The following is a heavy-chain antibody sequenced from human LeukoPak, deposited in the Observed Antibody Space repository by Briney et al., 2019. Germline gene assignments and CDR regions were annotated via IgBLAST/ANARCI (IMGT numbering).Heavy chain of an antibody. CDR2: INPSGGST. J-gene: IGHJ4*02. CDR1: GYTFSSSE. Sequence: ASVKVSCKASGYTFSSSEISWVRQAPGQGLEWMGIINPSGGSTSYAQKFQGRVTMTRDMSTSTVYMELSSLRSEDTAVYYCARGRFLEWFLRDYWGQGTLVTVSS. D-gene: IGHD3-3*01. CDR3: ARGRFLEWFLRDY. V-gene: IGHV1-46*01.